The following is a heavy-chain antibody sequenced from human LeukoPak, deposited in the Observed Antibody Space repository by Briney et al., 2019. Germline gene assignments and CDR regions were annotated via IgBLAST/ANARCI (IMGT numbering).Heavy chain of an antibody. V-gene: IGHV3-23*01. CDR1: GFTFSSYA. D-gene: IGHD3-3*01. J-gene: IGHJ4*02. Sequence: TGGSLRLSCAASGFTFSSYAMSWVRQAPGKGLEWVSAISGSGGSTYYADSVKGRFTISRDNSKNTLYLQMNSLRAEDTAVYYCAEDQYYDFWSCYPSPSYWGQGTLVTVSS. CDR2: ISGSGGST. CDR3: AEDQYYDFWSCYPSPSY.